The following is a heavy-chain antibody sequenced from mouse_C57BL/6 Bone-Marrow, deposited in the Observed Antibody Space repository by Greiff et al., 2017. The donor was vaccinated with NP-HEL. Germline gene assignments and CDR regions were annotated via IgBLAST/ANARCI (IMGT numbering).Heavy chain of an antibody. CDR3: TTLLLRY. CDR1: GFNIKDDY. V-gene: IGHV14-4*01. J-gene: IGHJ2*01. CDR2: IDPENGDT. Sequence: EVMLVESGAELVRPGASVKLSCTASGFNIKDDYMHWVKQRPEQGLEWIGWIDPENGDTEYASKFQGKATITADTSSNTAYLQLSSLTSEDTAVYYCTTLLLRYWGQGTTLTVSS. D-gene: IGHD1-1*01.